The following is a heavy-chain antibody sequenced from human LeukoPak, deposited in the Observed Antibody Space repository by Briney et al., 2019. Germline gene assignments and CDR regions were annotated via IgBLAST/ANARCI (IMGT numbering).Heavy chain of an antibody. CDR1: GYSFTTYW. CDR3: ATSESQTKFDY. Sequence: GESLKISCKGSGYSFTTYWIGWVRQMPGKGLEWMGIIFPGDSDTIYSPSFEGQVTISADKSINTAYLQWSSLKASDTAMYFCATSESQTKFDYWGQGTQVIVSS. V-gene: IGHV5-51*01. D-gene: IGHD1/OR15-1a*01. CDR2: IFPGDSDT. J-gene: IGHJ4*02.